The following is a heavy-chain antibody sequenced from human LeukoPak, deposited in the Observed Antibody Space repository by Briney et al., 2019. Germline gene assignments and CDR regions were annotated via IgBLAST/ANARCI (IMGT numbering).Heavy chain of an antibody. V-gene: IGHV4-61*02. CDR1: GGSISSGSYY. J-gene: IGHJ4*02. Sequence: SETLSLTCTVSGGSISSGSYYWSWIRQPAGKGLEWIGRICTSGSTNYNPSLKSRVTISVDTSKNQFSLKLSSVTAADTAVYYCARGKNPRYFDRQMSPDFDYWGQGTLVTVSS. CDR2: ICTSGST. CDR3: ARGKNPRYFDRQMSPDFDY. D-gene: IGHD3-9*01.